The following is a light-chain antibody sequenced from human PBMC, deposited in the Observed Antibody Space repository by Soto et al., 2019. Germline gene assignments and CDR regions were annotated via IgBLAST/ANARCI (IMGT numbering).Light chain of an antibody. CDR1: ETVTSDY. CDR3: HQYGTSPWT. V-gene: IGKV3-20*01. J-gene: IGKJ1*01. CDR2: GAS. Sequence: EVVLTQSPGTLSLSPGERATLSCRASETVTSDYLAWYQQKPGQAPRLLFYGASRRAAGIPDRFSGSGSGTDFTLIISRVEPEDFVVYYCHQYGTSPWTFGQGTKVEIK.